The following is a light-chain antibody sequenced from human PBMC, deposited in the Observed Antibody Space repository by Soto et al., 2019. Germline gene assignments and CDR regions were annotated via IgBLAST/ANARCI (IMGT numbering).Light chain of an antibody. CDR2: SNN. Sequence: QSVLTQPPSASATPRQRVTTSCSGSSSNIGSNTVNWYQQLPGTAPKLLIYSNNQRPSGVPDRFSGSKSGTSASLAISGLQSEDEADYYCAAWDDSLNGWVFGGGTKLTVL. J-gene: IGLJ3*02. CDR3: AAWDDSLNGWV. CDR1: SSNIGSNT. V-gene: IGLV1-44*01.